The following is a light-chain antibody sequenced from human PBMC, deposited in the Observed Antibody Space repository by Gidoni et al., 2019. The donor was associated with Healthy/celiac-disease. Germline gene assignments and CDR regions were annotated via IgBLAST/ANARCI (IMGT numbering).Light chain of an antibody. CDR3: SSYAGSNIVV. CDR2: EVS. V-gene: IGLV2-8*03. J-gene: IGLJ2*01. CDR1: SSDVGGYNY. Sequence: SGSPGQSVTISCTGTSSDVGGYNYVSWYQQHPGKAPKLMIYEVSKRPSGVPDRFFGSKSGNTASLTVSGLQAEDEADYYCSSYAGSNIVVFGGGTKLTVL.